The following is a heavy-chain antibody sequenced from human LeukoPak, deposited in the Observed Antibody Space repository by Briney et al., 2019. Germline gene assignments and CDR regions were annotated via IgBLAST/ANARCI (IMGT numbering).Heavy chain of an antibody. D-gene: IGHD5-24*01. CDR3: ARQETRYFQH. CDR1: GGSISSSSYY. V-gene: IGHV4-39*01. CDR2: IYYSGST. Sequence: SETLSLTCTVSGGSISSSSYYWGWIRQPPGKGLEWIGSIYYSGSTYYNPSLKSRVTISVDTSKNQFSLKLSSVTAADTAVYYCARQETRYFQHWGQGTLVTVSS. J-gene: IGHJ1*01.